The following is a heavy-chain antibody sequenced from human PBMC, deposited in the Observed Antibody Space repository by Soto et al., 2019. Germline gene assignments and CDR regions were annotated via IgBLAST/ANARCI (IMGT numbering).Heavy chain of an antibody. V-gene: IGHV4-4*02. J-gene: IGHJ6*02. CDR3: VRVQRSHYDISTGYSYLYALDV. CDR1: GGPISTSNW. Sequence: SVTLSVTCAVSGGPISTSNWWNWVRKPPGKGLEWIGEVYRTGSTTYNPSLESRLTISVDTSGNQFSLQLNSVTAADTAVYYCVRVQRSHYDISTGYSYLYALDVWGQGTTVTVSS. CDR2: VYRTGST. D-gene: IGHD3-9*01.